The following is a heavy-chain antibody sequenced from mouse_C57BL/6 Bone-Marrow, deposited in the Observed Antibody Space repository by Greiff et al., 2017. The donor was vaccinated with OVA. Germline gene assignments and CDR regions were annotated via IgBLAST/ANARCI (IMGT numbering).Heavy chain of an antibody. CDR1: GYTFTSYW. V-gene: IGHV1-69*01. J-gene: IGHJ4*01. CDR3: ARGVYYGSSHYYAMDY. D-gene: IGHD1-1*01. Sequence: QVQLQQPGAELVMPGASVKLSCKASGYTFTSYWMHWVKQRPGQGLEWIGEIDPSDSYTNYNQKFKGKSTLTVDKSSSTAYMQLSSLTSEDSAVYYGARGVYYGSSHYYAMDYWGQGTSVTVSS. CDR2: IDPSDSYT.